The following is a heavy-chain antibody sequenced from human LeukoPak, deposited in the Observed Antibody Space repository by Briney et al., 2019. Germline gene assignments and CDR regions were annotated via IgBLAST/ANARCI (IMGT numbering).Heavy chain of an antibody. V-gene: IGHV3-30*01. Sequence: PGGSLRLSCAASGFTFSSYAMHWVRQAPGKGLEWVAVISYDGSNKYYADSVKGRFTISRDNSKNTLYPQMNSLRAEDTAVYYCAREVAYYDFWSGYSLDYWGQGTLVTVSS. CDR3: AREVAYYDFWSGYSLDY. J-gene: IGHJ4*02. CDR1: GFTFSSYA. CDR2: ISYDGSNK. D-gene: IGHD3-3*01.